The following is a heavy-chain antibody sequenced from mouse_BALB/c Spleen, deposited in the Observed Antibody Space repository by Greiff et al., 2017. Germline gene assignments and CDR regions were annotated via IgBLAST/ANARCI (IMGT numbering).Heavy chain of an antibody. CDR3: ARVDYRYDLAY. CDR2: IDPFNGGT. Sequence: EVQLQQSGPELMKPGASVKISCKASGYSFTSYYMHWVKQSHGKSLEWIGYIDPFNGGTSYNQKFKGKATLTVDKSSSTAYMHLSSLTSEDSAVYYCARVDYRYDLAYWGQGTLVTVSA. J-gene: IGHJ3*01. D-gene: IGHD2-14*01. CDR1: GYSFTSYY. V-gene: IGHV1S135*01.